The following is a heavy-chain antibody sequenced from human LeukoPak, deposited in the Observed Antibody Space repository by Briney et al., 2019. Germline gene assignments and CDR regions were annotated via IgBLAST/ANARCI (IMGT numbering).Heavy chain of an antibody. D-gene: IGHD3-22*01. CDR3: ASRPAPRSGYYYAPFDY. CDR1: GGTFSSYA. CDR2: IIPILGIA. V-gene: IGHV1-69*04. J-gene: IGHJ4*02. Sequence: GASVKVSCKASGGTFSSYAISWVRQAPGQGLEWMGRIIPILGIANYAQKFQGRVTITADKSTSTAYMELSSLRSEDTAVYYCASRPAPRSGYYYAPFDYWGQGTLVTVSS.